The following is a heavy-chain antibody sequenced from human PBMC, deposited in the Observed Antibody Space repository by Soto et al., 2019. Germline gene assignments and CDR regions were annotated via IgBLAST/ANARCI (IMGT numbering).Heavy chain of an antibody. V-gene: IGHV3-73*01. D-gene: IGHD3-3*01. Sequence: GGSLRLSCAASGFSFSDAAIHWVRQASGKGLEWVGRIRSKTAGFATAYAASVQGRFTISRDDYKNTAYLQMNSLNTEDTAVYYCIRHTIDYWGNGTLVTASS. CDR1: GFSFSDAA. J-gene: IGHJ4*01. CDR2: IRSKTAGFAT. CDR3: IRHTIDY.